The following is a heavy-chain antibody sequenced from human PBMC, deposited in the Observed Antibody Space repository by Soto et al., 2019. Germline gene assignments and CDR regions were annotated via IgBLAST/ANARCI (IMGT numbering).Heavy chain of an antibody. D-gene: IGHD1-26*01. J-gene: IGHJ5*02. CDR1: GGSISSSSYY. CDR3: AGRARELSSYNWFDP. Sequence: LSLTCAVSGGSISSSSYYWGWIRQPPGKGLEWTGNIYYSGSTYYNPSLKSRVTISVDTSKNQFSLKLSSVTAADTAVYYCAGRARELSSYNWFDPWGQGTLVTVSS. CDR2: IYYSGST. V-gene: IGHV4-39*01.